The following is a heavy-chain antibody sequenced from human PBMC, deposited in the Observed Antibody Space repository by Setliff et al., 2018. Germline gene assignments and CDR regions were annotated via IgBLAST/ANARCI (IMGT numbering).Heavy chain of an antibody. CDR2: IYYSGST. CDR1: GDSMGFSY. D-gene: IGHD3-10*01. V-gene: IGHV4-59*01. CDR3: ARGRGEMDS. Sequence: SETLSLTCSVSGDSMGFSYWSWIRQPPGKGLEWIGYIYYSGSTDSNPSLKSRVAISIDTSKNEFSLNLRSVTAADTAVYYCARGRGEMDSWGQGTLVTVSS. J-gene: IGHJ4*02.